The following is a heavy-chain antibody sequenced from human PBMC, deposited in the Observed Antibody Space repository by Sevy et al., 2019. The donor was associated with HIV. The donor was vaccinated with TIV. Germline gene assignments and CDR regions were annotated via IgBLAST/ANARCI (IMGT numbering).Heavy chain of an antibody. CDR2: MSYNGNKK. CDR3: AREGVLIAGTIVRYGMDV. J-gene: IGHJ6*02. CDR1: GFSFRRSP. D-gene: IGHD3-16*02. Sequence: GGSLRLSCAAYGFSFRRSPMHWVRQAPGKGLEWVAVMSYNGNKKYKEDLVKGRFTISRDDSKNTLYLQMNSLRAEDTAIYYCAREGVLIAGTIVRYGMDVWGQGTTVTVSS. V-gene: IGHV3-30*04.